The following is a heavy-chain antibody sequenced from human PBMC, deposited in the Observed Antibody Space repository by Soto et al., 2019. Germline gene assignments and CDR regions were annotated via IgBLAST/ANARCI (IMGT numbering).Heavy chain of an antibody. CDR2: INHSGST. CDR3: ARGYQPEQQLAFDY. J-gene: IGHJ4*02. CDR1: GGSFSGYY. D-gene: IGHD6-13*01. V-gene: IGHV4-34*01. Sequence: QVQLQQWGAGLLKPSETLSLTCAVYGGSFSGYYWSWIRQPPGKGLEWIGEINHSGSTNYNPSLKSRVTISVDTSKNQFSLKLSSVTAADTAVYYCARGYQPEQQLAFDYWGQGTLVIVSS.